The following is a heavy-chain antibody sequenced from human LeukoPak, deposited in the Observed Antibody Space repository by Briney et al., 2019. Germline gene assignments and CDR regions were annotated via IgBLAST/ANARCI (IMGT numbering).Heavy chain of an antibody. CDR2: IYHSGST. V-gene: IGHV4-38-2*02. Sequence: ASETLSLACTVSGYSISSGYYWGWIRQPPGKGLEWIGSIYHSGSTYYNPSLKSRVTISVDTSKNQFSLKLSSVTAADTAVYYCAREKMRSGLRFFGYWGQGTLVTVSS. CDR1: GYSISSGYY. J-gene: IGHJ4*02. CDR3: AREKMRSGLRFFGY. D-gene: IGHD5-12*01.